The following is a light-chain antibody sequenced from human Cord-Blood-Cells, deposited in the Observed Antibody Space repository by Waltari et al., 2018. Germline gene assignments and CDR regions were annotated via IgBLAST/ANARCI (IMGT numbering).Light chain of an antibody. V-gene: IGLV2-8*01. CDR2: EVS. CDR3: SSYAGSNIV. CDR1: SSDVGGYNY. J-gene: IGLJ1*01. Sequence: QSALTQPPSASGSPGQSVTISCTGTSSDVGGYNYVSWYQQHPGKAPKLMIYEVSKRRPGVPDRFSGSESGNAASLTVSGLQAEDEADYYCSSYAGSNIVFGTGTKVTVL.